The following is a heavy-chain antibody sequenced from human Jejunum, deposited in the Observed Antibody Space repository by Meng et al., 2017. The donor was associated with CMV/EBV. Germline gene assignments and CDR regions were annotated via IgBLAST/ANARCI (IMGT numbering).Heavy chain of an antibody. V-gene: IGHV3-73*01. J-gene: IGHJ4*02. Sequence: GFTFIDSAVPWVPQAYGKGLEWVGRIRSKTINYATEYAAPVKGRFTISRDDSKNTAYLQMNSLKIEDTAVYYCTRSPPGQFGFVDYWGQGTLVTVSS. CDR1: GFTFIDSA. CDR2: IRSKTINYAT. D-gene: IGHD3-10*01. CDR3: TRSPPGQFGFVDY.